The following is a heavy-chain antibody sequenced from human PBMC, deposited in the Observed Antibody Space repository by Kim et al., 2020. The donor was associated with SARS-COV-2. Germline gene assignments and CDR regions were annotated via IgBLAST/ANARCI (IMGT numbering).Heavy chain of an antibody. CDR3: ARAPYGSGIDY. J-gene: IGHJ4*02. V-gene: IGHV1-69*02. D-gene: IGHD3-10*01. Sequence: NDAQKFQGRVTITADKSTSTAYMELSSLRSEDTAVYYCARAPYGSGIDYWGQGTLVTVSS.